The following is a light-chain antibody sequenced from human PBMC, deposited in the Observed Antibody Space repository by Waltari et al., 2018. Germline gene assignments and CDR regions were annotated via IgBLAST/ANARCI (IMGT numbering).Light chain of an antibody. J-gene: IGKJ3*01. CDR1: QSVSSY. Sequence: LPQFPATLSLSPGERATLSCRASQSVSSYLAWYQQKPGQAPRLLIYGASSRASGIPDRFSGSGSGTEFTLTISSLEPEDFAVYYCQKYSSSPFTFGPGTKLDIK. CDR2: GAS. CDR3: QKYSSSPFT. V-gene: IGKV3-20*01.